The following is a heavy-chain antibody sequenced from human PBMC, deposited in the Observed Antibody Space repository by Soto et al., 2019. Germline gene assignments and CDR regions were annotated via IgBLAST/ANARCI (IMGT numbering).Heavy chain of an antibody. CDR3: AKFRSGAFDY. CDR1: GFTFSSYG. CDR2: ISYDGSNK. D-gene: IGHD6-19*01. V-gene: IGHV3-30*18. J-gene: IGHJ4*02. Sequence: QVQLVESGGGVVQPGRSLRLSCAASGFTFSSYGMHWVRQAPGKGLEWVAVISYDGSNKYYADSVKGRFTISRDNSKNTLYLQMNSLRAEDTAVYCCAKFRSGAFDYWGQGTLVTVSS.